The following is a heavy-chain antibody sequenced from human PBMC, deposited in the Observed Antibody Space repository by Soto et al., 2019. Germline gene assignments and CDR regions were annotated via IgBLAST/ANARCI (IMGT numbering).Heavy chain of an antibody. V-gene: IGHV3-48*01. J-gene: IGHJ4*02. CDR3: ARDVSVDY. D-gene: IGHD6-19*01. CDR2: ISSRGDTI. Sequence: GGSLRLSCAASGFTFSSYSMNWVRQAPGKGLEWVSYISSRGDTIYYADSVKGRFTISRDNAKNSLYLQMTSLRAEDTAVYSCARDVSVDYWGQGTLVTVSS. CDR1: GFTFSSYS.